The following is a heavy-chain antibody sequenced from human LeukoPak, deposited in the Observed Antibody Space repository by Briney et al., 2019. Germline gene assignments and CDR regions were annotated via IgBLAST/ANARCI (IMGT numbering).Heavy chain of an antibody. J-gene: IGHJ4*02. D-gene: IGHD3-22*01. CDR2: IYYSAST. V-gene: IGHV4-39*07. CDR3: ARLPHYYDTYYFDY. CDR1: NGSIISTTYY. Sequence: SETLSLTCTVSNGSIISTTYYWGWLRQPPGKGLEWIGSIYYSASTYYNPSLKSRVTISVDTSKNQFSLKLRSVTAADTAVYYCARLPHYYDTYYFDYWGQGTLVTVS.